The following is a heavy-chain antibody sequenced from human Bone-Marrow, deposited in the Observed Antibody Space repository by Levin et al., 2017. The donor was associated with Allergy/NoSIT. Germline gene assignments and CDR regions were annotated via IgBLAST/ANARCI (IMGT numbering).Heavy chain of an antibody. CDR3: AREHYDHIWGTFRYFDA. D-gene: IGHD3-16*01. Sequence: SETLSLTCTISGGSIGRYYWSWLRQPPGKGLEWIGYVFDYGKTDYNPSLESRVTISLDTSKMQFSLRLTSVTAADSAVYYCAREHYDHIWGTFRYFDAWGQGSLFTVS. J-gene: IGHJ4*01. CDR2: VFDYGKT. CDR1: GGSIGRYY. V-gene: IGHV4-59*01.